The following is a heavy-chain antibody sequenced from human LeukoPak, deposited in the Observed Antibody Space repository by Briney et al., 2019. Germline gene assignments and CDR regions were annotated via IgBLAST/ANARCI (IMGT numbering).Heavy chain of an antibody. D-gene: IGHD5-18*01. Sequence: PGGSLRLSCAASGFTFSNYWMSWVRQAPGKGLEWVANINQDGSEKYYADSVKGRFTISRDNAKNSLYLQMNSLRAEDTAVYYCARDAAMANDYWGQGTPVTVSS. CDR1: GFTFSNYW. J-gene: IGHJ4*02. V-gene: IGHV3-7*01. CDR3: ARDAAMANDY. CDR2: INQDGSEK.